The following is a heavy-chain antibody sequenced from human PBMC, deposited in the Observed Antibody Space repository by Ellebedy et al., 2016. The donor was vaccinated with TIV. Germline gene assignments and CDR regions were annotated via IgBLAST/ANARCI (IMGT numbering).Heavy chain of an antibody. V-gene: IGHV1-18*01. J-gene: IGHJ4*02. Sequence: ASVKVSCKTSGYTFTSYGISWVRQAPGQGLEWMGWISAYNGATNYARNLQDRVTMTTDTSTNTAYMELRSLRSDDTAVYYCARHSGYHAISYFAYWGQGTLVTVSS. CDR3: ARHSGYHAISYFAY. D-gene: IGHD5-12*01. CDR1: GYTFTSYG. CDR2: ISAYNGAT.